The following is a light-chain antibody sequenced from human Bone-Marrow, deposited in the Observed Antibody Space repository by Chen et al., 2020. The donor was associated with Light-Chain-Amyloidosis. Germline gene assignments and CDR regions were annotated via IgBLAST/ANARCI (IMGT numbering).Light chain of an antibody. J-gene: IGLJ3*02. V-gene: IGLV2-14*01. Sequence: QSVLTQPASVSGSPGQSITISCTGTTSDVGGYNYVSWYQQYPGKAPKLMISEVSDRPSGVSNPFSGSKSGNAASLTISGLQTEDEADYYCNSYTSSSTVFGGGTKLTVL. CDR1: TSDVGGYNY. CDR3: NSYTSSSTV. CDR2: EVS.